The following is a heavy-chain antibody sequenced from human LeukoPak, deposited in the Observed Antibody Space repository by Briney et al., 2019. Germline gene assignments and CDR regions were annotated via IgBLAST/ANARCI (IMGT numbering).Heavy chain of an antibody. CDR2: ISSSGSTI. V-gene: IGHV3-11*01. CDR3: ARDRYGMDA. J-gene: IGHJ6*02. Sequence: PGGSLRLSCAASGFTFSDYYMSWIRQAPGKGREWVSYISSSGSTIYYADSVQGRFTMSRDNAKKSCYLQMNSLRAEDTAVYYCARDRYGMDAWGQGTTVTVSS. CDR1: GFTFSDYY.